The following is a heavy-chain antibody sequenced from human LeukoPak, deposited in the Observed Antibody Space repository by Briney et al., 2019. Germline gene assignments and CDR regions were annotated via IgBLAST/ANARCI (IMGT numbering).Heavy chain of an antibody. CDR1: GYSISSGYY. D-gene: IGHD1-1*01. V-gene: IGHV4-38-2*01. CDR2: IYHSGTT. J-gene: IGHJ4*02. CDR3: ASSNWNGVDY. Sequence: SETLSPTCDVSGYSISSGYYWGWIRQPPGKGLEWIGSIYHSGTTYYNPSLKSRVTISVDTSKNQFSLKLSSVTAADTAVYYCASSNWNGVDYWGQGTLVTVSS.